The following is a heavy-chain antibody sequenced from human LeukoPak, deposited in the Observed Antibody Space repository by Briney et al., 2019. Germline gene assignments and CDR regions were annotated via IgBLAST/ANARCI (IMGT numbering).Heavy chain of an antibody. CDR1: GFTFSNYW. V-gene: IGHV3-7*03. J-gene: IGHJ3*02. D-gene: IGHD5-24*01. CDR3: ARDQARDGYNGAFDI. Sequence: GGSLRLSCAASGFTFSNYWMSWVRQAPGKGLEWVANINQDGSEKYYVDSVKGRFTVSRDNAKNSLYLQMNSLRAEDRAVYYCARDQARDGYNGAFDIWGQGTMVTVSS. CDR2: INQDGSEK.